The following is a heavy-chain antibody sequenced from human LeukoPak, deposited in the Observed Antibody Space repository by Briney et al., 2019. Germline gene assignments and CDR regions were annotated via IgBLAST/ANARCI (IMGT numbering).Heavy chain of an antibody. V-gene: IGHV3-30*18. Sequence: GRSLRLSCAASGFTFNNYAMHWVRQAPGKGLEWVAVISYEGSIKRYADSVKGRFTISRDNSKNTLYLQMNSLRAEDTAVYYCAKELSPITGRSGWGQGTLVTVSS. D-gene: IGHD1-20*01. CDR3: AKELSPITGRSG. CDR2: ISYEGSIK. CDR1: GFTFNNYA. J-gene: IGHJ4*02.